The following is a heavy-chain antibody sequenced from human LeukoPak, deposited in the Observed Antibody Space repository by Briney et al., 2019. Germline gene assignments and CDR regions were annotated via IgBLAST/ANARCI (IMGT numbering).Heavy chain of an antibody. CDR1: GFALSSHW. V-gene: IGHV3-7*03. CDR2: VNRDGSET. J-gene: IGHJ6*02. Sequence: GGSLRLSCAASGFALSSHWMTWVRQVPGRGPEWVANVNRDGSETYYLDSVKGRFTISKDNTKNSLYLQMNSLRAEDTALYHCARNNGMDVWGQGTTVIVSS. CDR3: ARNNGMDV.